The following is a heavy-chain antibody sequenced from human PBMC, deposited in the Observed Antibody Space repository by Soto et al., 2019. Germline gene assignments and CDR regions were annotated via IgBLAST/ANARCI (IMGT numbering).Heavy chain of an antibody. D-gene: IGHD3-10*01. CDR2: FDPEDGET. Sequence: GASVKVSCKASGYSFTGNSIHWVRQAPGQGLEWMGGFDPEDGETIYAQKFQGRVTMTEDTSTDTAYMELSSLRSEDTAVYYCATYSNYGSGSPLWSLVHVWGKGTTVTVSS. J-gene: IGHJ6*04. V-gene: IGHV1-24*01. CDR3: ATYSNYGSGSPLWSLVHV. CDR1: GYSFTGNS.